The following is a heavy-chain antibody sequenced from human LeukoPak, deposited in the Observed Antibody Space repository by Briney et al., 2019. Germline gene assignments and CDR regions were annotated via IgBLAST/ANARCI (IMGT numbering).Heavy chain of an antibody. J-gene: IGHJ4*02. V-gene: IGHV3-21*04. Sequence: GGSLRLSCAASGFTFSSYSMNWVRQAPGKGLEWVSSISSSSSYIYYADSVKGRFTISRDNAKNSLYLQMNSLGAEDTALYYCARSVTYYYGSGSYYNKYYFDYWGQGTLVTVSS. CDR1: GFTFSSYS. CDR3: ARSVTYYYGSGSYYNKYYFDY. D-gene: IGHD3-10*01. CDR2: ISSSSSYI.